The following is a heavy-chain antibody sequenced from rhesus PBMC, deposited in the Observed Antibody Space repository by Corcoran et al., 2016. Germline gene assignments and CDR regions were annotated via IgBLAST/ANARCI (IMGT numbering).Heavy chain of an antibody. Sequence: QLQLQESGPGLVEPSETLSLTCAVSGGPISSNYWSWIRQPPGKGLEWIGRISGSGGSTDYNPSLKSRVTISTDTSKNQFSLKLSSVTAADTAVYYCARDTDYNIWTGYYTSWGQGVLVTVSS. J-gene: IGHJ4*01. CDR2: ISGSGGST. CDR3: ARDTDYNIWTGYYTS. CDR1: GGPISSNY. D-gene: IGHD3-3*01. V-gene: IGHV4-173*01.